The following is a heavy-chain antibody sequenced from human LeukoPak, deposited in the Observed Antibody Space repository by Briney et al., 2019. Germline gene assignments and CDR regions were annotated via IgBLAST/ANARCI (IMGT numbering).Heavy chain of an antibody. CDR2: IRYDGSNK. Sequence: PGGSLRLSCAASGFTFSSYGMHWVRQAPGKGLEWVAFIRYDGSNKYYADSVKGRFTISRDNSKNTLYLQMNSLRAEDTAVYYCAKDRRDYYDSSGYYYYAEYFQHWGQGTLVTVSS. V-gene: IGHV3-30*02. J-gene: IGHJ1*01. CDR1: GFTFSSYG. CDR3: AKDRRDYYDSSGYYYYAEYFQH. D-gene: IGHD3-22*01.